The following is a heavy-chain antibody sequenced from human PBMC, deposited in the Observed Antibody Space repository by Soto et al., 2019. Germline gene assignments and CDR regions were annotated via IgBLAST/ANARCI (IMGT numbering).Heavy chain of an antibody. J-gene: IGHJ4*02. CDR2: ISGSGGST. CDR3: AKVRGYYYDSYYFDY. CDR1: GFTFSSYA. V-gene: IGHV3-23*01. D-gene: IGHD3-22*01. Sequence: PGGSLRLSCAASGFTFSSYAMSWVRQAPGKGLEWVSAISGSGGSTYYADSAKGRFTISRDNSKNTLYLQMNSLRAEDTAVYYCAKVRGYYYDSYYFDYWGQGTLVTVSS.